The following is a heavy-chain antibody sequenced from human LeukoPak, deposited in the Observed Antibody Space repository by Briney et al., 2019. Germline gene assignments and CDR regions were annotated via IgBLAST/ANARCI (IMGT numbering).Heavy chain of an antibody. Sequence: PGGSLRLSCAASGFTFGNAWMSWVRQAPGKGLEWVGRIKSKTDGGTTDYAAPVKGRFTISRDDSKNTLSLQMNSLKTEDTAVYYCTSRSHMFGGAFDIWGQGTMVTVSS. V-gene: IGHV3-15*01. CDR3: TSRSHMFGGAFDI. CDR1: GFTFGNAW. D-gene: IGHD3-16*01. J-gene: IGHJ3*02. CDR2: IKSKTDGGTT.